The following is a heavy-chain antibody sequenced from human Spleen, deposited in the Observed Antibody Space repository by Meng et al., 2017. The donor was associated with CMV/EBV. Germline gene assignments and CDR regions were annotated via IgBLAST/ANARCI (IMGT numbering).Heavy chain of an antibody. J-gene: IGHJ3*02. CDR2: IYWNDDK. V-gene: IGHV2-5*01. Sequence: SGFSLSNSGVGVGWIRQPPGKALEWLVLIYWNDDKRYSPSLKSRLTITKDTSKNQVVLTMTNMDPVDTATYYCAHSGVGATFDAFDIWGQGTMVTVSS. CDR1: GFSLSNSGVG. CDR3: AHSGVGATFDAFDI. D-gene: IGHD1-26*01.